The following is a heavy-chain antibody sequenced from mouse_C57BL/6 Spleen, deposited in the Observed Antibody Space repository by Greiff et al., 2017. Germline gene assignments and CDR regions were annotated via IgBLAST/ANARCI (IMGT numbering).Heavy chain of an antibody. CDR1: GYTFTSYW. J-gene: IGHJ3*01. Sequence: QVQLQQPGAELVKPGASVKMSCKASGYTFTSYWITWVKQRPGQGLEWIGDIYPGSGSNNYNEKFKSKATLTVDTSSSTAYMQLSSLTSEDSAVYYSARQHYGSSPWFAYWGQGTLVTVSA. CDR3: ARQHYGSSPWFAY. CDR2: IYPGSGSN. D-gene: IGHD1-1*01. V-gene: IGHV1-55*01.